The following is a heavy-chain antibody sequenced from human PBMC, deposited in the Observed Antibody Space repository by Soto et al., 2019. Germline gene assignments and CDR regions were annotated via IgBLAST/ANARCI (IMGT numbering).Heavy chain of an antibody. CDR3: ARINWNYDILTGQKCDAFDI. CDR2: IFSNDEK. V-gene: IGHV2-26*01. Sequence: QVTLKESGPVLVKPTETLTLTCTVSGFSLSNARMGVSWIRQPPGKALEWLAHIFSNDEKSYSTSLKSRPTISKDTSKSQVVLTMTNMDPVDTATYSCARINWNYDILTGQKCDAFDIWGQGTMVTVSS. J-gene: IGHJ3*02. D-gene: IGHD3-9*01. CDR1: GFSLSNARMG.